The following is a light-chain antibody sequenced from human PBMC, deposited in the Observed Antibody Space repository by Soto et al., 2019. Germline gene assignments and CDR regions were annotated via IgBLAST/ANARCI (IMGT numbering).Light chain of an antibody. CDR1: QSLKNNY. J-gene: IGKJ1*01. CDR3: QQYDGSST. CDR2: GAS. Sequence: EIVLTQSPGTLSLSPGEGATLSCRASQSLKNNYLAWYQQKPGQAPRLLISGASSWATGIPDRFSGSGSGTDFTLTINRLEAVDFAVYYCQQYDGSSTFGQGTKVDIK. V-gene: IGKV3-20*01.